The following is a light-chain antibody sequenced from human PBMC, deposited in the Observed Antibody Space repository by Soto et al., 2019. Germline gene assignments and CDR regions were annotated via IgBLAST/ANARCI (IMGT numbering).Light chain of an antibody. CDR2: GAS. CDR3: QQYNNWPQT. CDR1: QSVSSN. Sequence: ETVMTQSPGTLSVSPGERATLSCRASQSVSSNLAWYQQKPGQAPRLLIYGASTRATGIPARFSGSGPGTEFTLTISSLQSEDFAVYYCQQYNNWPQTFGQGTKVDIK. J-gene: IGKJ2*01. V-gene: IGKV3-15*01.